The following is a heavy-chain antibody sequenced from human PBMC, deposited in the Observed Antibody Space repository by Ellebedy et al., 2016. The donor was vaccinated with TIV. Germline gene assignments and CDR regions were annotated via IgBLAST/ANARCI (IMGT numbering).Heavy chain of an antibody. Sequence: PGGSLRLSCAASGFTFSTYGMHWVRQAPGKGLHWLSYINTDSSTIDYADSVKGRFTISRDNAKNSLYLQMNSLRAEDTAVYYCARDQDYSFDYWGQGTLVTVSS. CDR1: GFTFSTYG. V-gene: IGHV3-48*04. CDR3: ARDQDYSFDY. D-gene: IGHD3/OR15-3a*01. J-gene: IGHJ4*02. CDR2: INTDSSTI.